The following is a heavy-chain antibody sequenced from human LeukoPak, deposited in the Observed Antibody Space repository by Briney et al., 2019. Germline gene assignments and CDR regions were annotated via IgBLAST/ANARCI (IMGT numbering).Heavy chain of an antibody. J-gene: IGHJ5*02. CDR3: ARGDIVRWFDP. D-gene: IGHD2-8*01. Sequence: GASVKDSRKASGYTFTSCGLSWVRQAPGQGPEWMGWLRAYNGNTNYAQKLQGRVTMTTETSTSTAYMELRRPRAHETAAYNTARGDIVRWFDPWGQGTLVTVSS. V-gene: IGHV1-18*01. CDR1: GYTFTSCG. CDR2: LRAYNGNT.